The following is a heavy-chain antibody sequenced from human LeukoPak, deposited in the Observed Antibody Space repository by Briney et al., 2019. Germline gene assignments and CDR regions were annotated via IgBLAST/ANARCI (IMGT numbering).Heavy chain of an antibody. J-gene: IGHJ4*02. CDR3: AHSPAGTYSTAHWYHFDY. Sequence: SCPTLANPTQTLTLTCTFSGFLVRASGVAGGWMRQSPGKALGWLALNNLNDDGRYSPSLQSRPNLTKLNTKNQVVHTMTNMDPVDTATYFCAHSPAGTYSTAHWYHFDYWGQGTLDPVSS. CDR2: NNLNDDG. D-gene: IGHD6-13*01. V-gene: IGHV2-5*01. CDR1: GFLVRASGVA.